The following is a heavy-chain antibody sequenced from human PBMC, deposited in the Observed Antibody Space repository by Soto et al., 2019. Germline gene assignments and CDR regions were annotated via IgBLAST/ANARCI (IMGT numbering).Heavy chain of an antibody. CDR1: GGSVSTGGYY. V-gene: IGHV4-31*03. CDR2: IYYSGST. Sequence: PSETLSLTCTVSGGSVSTGGYYWSWIRQHPGKGLEWIGNIYYSGSTYYSPSLKSRVTISLDTSKNQLSLKLSSVTAADTAAYYCARAYGGYADYWGQGALVTVSS. D-gene: IGHD5-12*01. CDR3: ARAYGGYADY. J-gene: IGHJ4*02.